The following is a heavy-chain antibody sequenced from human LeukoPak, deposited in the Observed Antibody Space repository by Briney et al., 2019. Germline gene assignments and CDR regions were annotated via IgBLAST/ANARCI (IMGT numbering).Heavy chain of an antibody. CDR1: GGAISTYY. CDR2: IYYSGST. Sequence: SETLSLTCTVSGGAISTYYWNWIRQSPGKGLEWIGYIYYSGSTNCNPSLQSRVTISIDKSKNQFSLQLTSVTAADTAVYYCVSGAEFFQHWGQGTLVTVSS. J-gene: IGHJ1*01. V-gene: IGHV4-59*01. CDR3: VSGAEFFQH.